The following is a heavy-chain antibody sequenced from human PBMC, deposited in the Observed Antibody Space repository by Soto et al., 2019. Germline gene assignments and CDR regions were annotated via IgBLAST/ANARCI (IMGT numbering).Heavy chain of an antibody. J-gene: IGHJ6*02. CDR3: AADQTGTLARIPYYCYGMDV. D-gene: IGHD1-1*01. V-gene: IGHV1-58*01. CDR2: IVVGSGNT. CDR1: GFTFTSSA. Sequence: ASVKVSCKASGFTFTSSAVQWVRQARGQRLEWIGWIVVGSGNTNYAQKFQERVTITRDMSTSTAYMELSSLRSEDTAVYYCAADQTGTLARIPYYCYGMDVWGQGTTVTVSS.